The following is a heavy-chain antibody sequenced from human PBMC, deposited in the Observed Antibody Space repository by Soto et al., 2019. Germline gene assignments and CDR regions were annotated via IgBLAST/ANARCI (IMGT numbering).Heavy chain of an antibody. V-gene: IGHV4-31*03. CDR1: GGSISSGGYY. CDR3: ARGMGRGEEQNAY. CDR2: IYYSGST. J-gene: IGHJ4*02. D-gene: IGHD3-10*01. Sequence: PSETLSLTCTVSGGSISSGGYYWSWIRQHPGKGLEWIGYIYYSGSTYYNPSLKSRVTISVDTSKNQFSLKLSSVTAADTAVYYCARGMGRGEEQNAYSGQRTLVTVSS.